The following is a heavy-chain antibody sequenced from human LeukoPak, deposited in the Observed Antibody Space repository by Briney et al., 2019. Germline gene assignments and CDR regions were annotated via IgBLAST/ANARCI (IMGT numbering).Heavy chain of an antibody. D-gene: IGHD2-2*01. CDR1: GGSISSYY. CDR2: IYYSGST. CDR3: ARTLGYCSSTSCYGGYYFDY. V-gene: IGHV4-59*01. J-gene: IGHJ4*02. Sequence: KPSETLSLTCTVSGGSISSYYWSWLRQPPGKGLEWIGYIYYSGSTNYNPSLKSRVTISVDTSKNQFSLKLSSVTAADTAVYYCARTLGYCSSTSCYGGYYFDYWGQGTLVTVSS.